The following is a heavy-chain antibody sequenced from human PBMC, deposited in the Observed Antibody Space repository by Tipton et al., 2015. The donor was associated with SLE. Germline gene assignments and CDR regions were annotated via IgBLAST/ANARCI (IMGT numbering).Heavy chain of an antibody. V-gene: IGHV4-31*03. CDR2: IYYSGGT. CDR1: GGSINSGDYY. D-gene: IGHD4/OR15-4a*01. J-gene: IGHJ3*02. CDR3: AGGDYGLRPFDN. Sequence: TLSLTCTVSGGSINSGDYYWNWIRQHPGKGLEWIGYIYYSGGTYYNTSLKSRLTISIDTSKNHFSLKLSSVTAADTAVYYCAGGDYGLRPFDNWGKGTMVPVSS.